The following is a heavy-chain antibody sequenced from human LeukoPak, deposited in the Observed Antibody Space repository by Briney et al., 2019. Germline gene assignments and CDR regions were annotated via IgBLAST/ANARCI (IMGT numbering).Heavy chain of an antibody. Sequence: SETLSLTCTVSGGSISSSSYYWGWIRQPPGKGLEWIGSIYYSGSTYYNPSLKSRVTMSVDTSKNQFSLKLSSVTAADTAVYYCARDKGYMDVWGKGTTVTVSS. J-gene: IGHJ6*03. CDR1: GGSISSSSYY. V-gene: IGHV4-39*07. CDR2: IYYSGST. CDR3: ARDKGYMDV.